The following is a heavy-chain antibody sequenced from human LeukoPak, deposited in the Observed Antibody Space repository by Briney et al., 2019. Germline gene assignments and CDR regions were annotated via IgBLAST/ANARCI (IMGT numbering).Heavy chain of an antibody. CDR3: ARGGPGHSYGGFDD. V-gene: IGHV3-53*01. D-gene: IGHD5-18*01. J-gene: IGHJ4*02. CDR1: GFTVSSNY. Sequence: GGSLRLSCAASGFTVSSNYMIWVRQPPGKGLEYISVIYSDGTINYADSVKGRFTISRDNSKNTLYFQMNSLRAEDTAVYYCARGGPGHSYGGFDDWGRGTLVTVSS. CDR2: IYSDGTI.